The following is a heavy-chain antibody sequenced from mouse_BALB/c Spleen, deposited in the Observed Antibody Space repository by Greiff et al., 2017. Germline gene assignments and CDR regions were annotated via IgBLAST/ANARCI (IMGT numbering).Heavy chain of an antibody. CDR2: IDPFNGGT. CDR1: GYSFTSYY. V-gene: IGHV1S135*01. Sequence: EVKLQESGPELMKPGASVKISCKASGYSFTSYYMHWVKQSHGKSLEWIGYIDPFNGGTSYNQKFKGKATLTVDKSSSTAYMHLSSLTSEDSAVYYCARRDRYDRYAMDYWGQGTSVTVSS. D-gene: IGHD2-14*01. J-gene: IGHJ4*01. CDR3: ARRDRYDRYAMDY.